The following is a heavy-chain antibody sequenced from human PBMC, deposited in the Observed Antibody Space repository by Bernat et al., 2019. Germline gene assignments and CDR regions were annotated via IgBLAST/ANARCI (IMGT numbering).Heavy chain of an antibody. V-gene: IGHV3-30-3*01. CDR1: GFTFSSYA. Sequence: VQLVESGGGLVQPGGSLRLSCAASGFTFSSYAMSWVRQAPGKGLEWVAVISYDGSNKYYADSVKGRFTISRDNSKNTLYLQMNSLRAEDTAVYYCARDPDRVSTTDFDYWGQGTLVTVSS. CDR3: ARDPDRVSTTDFDY. D-gene: IGHD6-13*01. CDR2: ISYDGSNK. J-gene: IGHJ4*02.